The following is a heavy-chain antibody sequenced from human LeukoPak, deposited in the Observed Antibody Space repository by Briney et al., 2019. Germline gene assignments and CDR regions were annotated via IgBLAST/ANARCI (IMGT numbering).Heavy chain of an antibody. CDR1: GFTSSAFW. CDR3: ARGLQEIDS. CDR2: IKKDGSEK. J-gene: IGHJ5*01. Sequence: PGGSLRLSCVASGFTSSAFWMSWVRRPPGKGLEWVANIKKDGSEKEYVDSVKGRFSISRDNAKNSLYLQMSSLRVEDTAVYYCARGLQEIDSWGQGTLVTVSS. V-gene: IGHV3-7*01.